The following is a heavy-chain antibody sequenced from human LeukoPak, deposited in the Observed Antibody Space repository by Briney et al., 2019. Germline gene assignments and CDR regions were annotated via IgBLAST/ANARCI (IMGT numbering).Heavy chain of an antibody. J-gene: IGHJ4*02. V-gene: IGHV4-38-2*01. CDR1: GYSISSGYY. CDR3: ARWVHSSGWYSGY. D-gene: IGHD6-19*01. CDR2: IYHSGST. Sequence: SETLSLTCAVSGYSISSGYYWGWIRQPPGKGLEWIGSIYHSGSTYYNPSLKSRVTISVDTSKNQFSLKLSSVTAADTAVYYCARWVHSSGWYSGYWGQGTLVTVSS.